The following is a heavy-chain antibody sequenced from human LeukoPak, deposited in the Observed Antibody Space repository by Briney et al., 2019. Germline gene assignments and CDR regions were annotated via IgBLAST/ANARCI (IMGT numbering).Heavy chain of an antibody. J-gene: IGHJ4*02. V-gene: IGHV3-74*01. CDR1: GFTLSSYW. CDR2: INSDGSST. CDR3: ARVGGYGNIDY. D-gene: IGHD5-12*01. Sequence: GGSLRLSCAASGFTLSSYWMHWVRQAPGKGLVWVSRINSDGSSTSYADSVKGRFTISRDNAKNTLYLQINSLRAEDTAVYYCARVGGYGNIDYWGQGTLVTVSS.